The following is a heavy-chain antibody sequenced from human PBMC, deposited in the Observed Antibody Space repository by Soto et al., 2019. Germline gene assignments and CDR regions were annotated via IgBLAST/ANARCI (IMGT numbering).Heavy chain of an antibody. D-gene: IGHD3-10*01. CDR3: ASYYGSGSLYYYYYGMAV. Sequence: ASVKVSCKASGYTFTSYAMHWVRQAPGQRLEWMGWINAGNGNTKYSQKFQGRVTITRDTSASTAYLELSSLRSEDTAVYYCASYYGSGSLYYYYYGMAVWGQGTTVTVSS. V-gene: IGHV1-3*01. CDR2: INAGNGNT. J-gene: IGHJ6*02. CDR1: GYTFTSYA.